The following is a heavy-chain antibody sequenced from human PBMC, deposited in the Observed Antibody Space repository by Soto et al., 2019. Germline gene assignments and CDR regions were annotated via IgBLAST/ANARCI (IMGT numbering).Heavy chain of an antibody. V-gene: IGHV4-30-2*01. J-gene: IGHJ5*02. Sequence: SETLSLTCAVSGVSISSGGYSWSWIRQPPGKGLEWIGYIYHSGSTYYNPSLRSRVTISVDRSKNQFSLKLSSVTAADTAVYYCARVPDRWGQGTLVTVSS. CDR2: IYHSGST. CDR3: ARVPDR. CDR1: GVSISSGGYS. D-gene: IGHD2-2*01.